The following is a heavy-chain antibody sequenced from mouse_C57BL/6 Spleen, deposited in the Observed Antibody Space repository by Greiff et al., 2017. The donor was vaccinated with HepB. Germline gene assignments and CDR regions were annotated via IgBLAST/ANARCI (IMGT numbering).Heavy chain of an antibody. V-gene: IGHV1-81*01. CDR1: GYTFTSYG. J-gene: IGHJ1*03. CDR3: ARRDSYYGSKHWYFDV. D-gene: IGHD1-1*01. CDR2: IYPRSGNT. Sequence: LVESGAELARPGASVKLSCKASGYTFTSYGISWVKQRTGQGLEWIGEIYPRSGNTYYNEKFKGKATLTADKSSSTAYMELRSLTSEDSAVYFCARRDSYYGSKHWYFDVWGTGTTVTVSS.